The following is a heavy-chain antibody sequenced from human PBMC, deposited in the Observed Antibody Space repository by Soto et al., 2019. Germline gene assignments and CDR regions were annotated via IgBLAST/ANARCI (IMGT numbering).Heavy chain of an antibody. D-gene: IGHD3-22*01. CDR1: GGTFSSYA. J-gene: IGHJ4*02. CDR3: ASSYYDSSGYYHFDY. V-gene: IGHV1-69*13. Sequence: SVKVSCKASGGTFSSYAISWVRQAPGQGLEWMGGVIPIFGTANYAQKFQGRVTITADESTSTAYMELSSVRSEDTAVYYCASSYYDSSGYYHFDYWGQGTLVTVSS. CDR2: VIPIFGTA.